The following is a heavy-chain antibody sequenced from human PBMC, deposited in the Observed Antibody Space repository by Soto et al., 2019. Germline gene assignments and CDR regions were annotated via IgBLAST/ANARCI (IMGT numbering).Heavy chain of an antibody. CDR1: GFTFISYS. V-gene: IGHV3-48*01. Sequence: SGGSLRLSCAASGFTFISYSMNWVRKAPGKGLEWVSYISSSSSTIYYADSVKGRFTISRDNAKNSLYLQMNSLRAEDTAVYYCARDVATMVRGKTYYYMDVWGKGTTVTVSS. CDR3: ARDVATMVRGKTYYYMDV. J-gene: IGHJ6*03. CDR2: ISSSSSTI. D-gene: IGHD3-10*01.